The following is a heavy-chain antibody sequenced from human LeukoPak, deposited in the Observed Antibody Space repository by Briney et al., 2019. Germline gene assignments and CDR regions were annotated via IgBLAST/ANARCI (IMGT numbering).Heavy chain of an antibody. Sequence: PSETLSLTCGVSGGSSRSTNWWSWVRQPPGEGLEWIGSIYYAGRTDYNPSLKSRVTISVDRSKNQFSLKLSSVTAADTALYYCARHFDSWGQGTLVTVSS. CDR3: ARHFDS. J-gene: IGHJ4*02. CDR1: GGSSRSTNW. CDR2: IYYAGRT. V-gene: IGHV4-4*02.